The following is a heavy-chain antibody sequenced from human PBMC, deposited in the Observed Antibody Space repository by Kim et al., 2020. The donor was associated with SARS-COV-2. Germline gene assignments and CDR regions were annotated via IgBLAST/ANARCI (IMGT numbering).Heavy chain of an antibody. Sequence: SETLSLTCAVYGGSFSGYYWSWIRQPPGKGLEWIGEINHSGSTNYNPSLKSRVTISVDTSKNQFSLKLSSVTAADTAVYYCAREGIAVEVLWGYYGMDVWGQGTTVTVSS. V-gene: IGHV4-34*01. CDR1: GGSFSGYY. D-gene: IGHD6-19*01. CDR3: AREGIAVEVLWGYYGMDV. J-gene: IGHJ6*02. CDR2: INHSGST.